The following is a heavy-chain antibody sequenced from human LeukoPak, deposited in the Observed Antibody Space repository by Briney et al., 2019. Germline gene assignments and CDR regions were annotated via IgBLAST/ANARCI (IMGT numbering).Heavy chain of an antibody. Sequence: SETLSLTCTVSGYSISSGYYWGWIRQPPGKGLEWIGSIYHSGSTYYNPSLKSRVTISVDTSKNQFSLKLSSVTAADTAVYYCAKIGGYDFQFDYWGQGTLVTVSS. CDR3: AKIGGYDFQFDY. CDR1: GYSISSGYY. CDR2: IYHSGST. V-gene: IGHV4-38-2*02. J-gene: IGHJ4*02. D-gene: IGHD5-12*01.